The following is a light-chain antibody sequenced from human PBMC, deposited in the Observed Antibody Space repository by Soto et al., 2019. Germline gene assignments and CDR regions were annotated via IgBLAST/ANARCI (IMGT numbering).Light chain of an antibody. Sequence: DIQMTQSPSTLSASVGDRVTITCRASQSISGSLAWYQQKPGKAPQLLIYDASSLESGVPSRFSGSASGTEFTLTISSLQPDDFATYYCQQYGSYPWTFGQGAKVEIK. CDR2: DAS. CDR3: QQYGSYPWT. J-gene: IGKJ1*01. CDR1: QSISGS. V-gene: IGKV1-5*01.